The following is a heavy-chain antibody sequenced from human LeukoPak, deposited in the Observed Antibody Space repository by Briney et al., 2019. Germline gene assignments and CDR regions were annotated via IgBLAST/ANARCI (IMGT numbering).Heavy chain of an antibody. D-gene: IGHD6-6*01. V-gene: IGHV4-59*01. CDR1: GGSISSYY. CDR3: ARDAWYSSSSSGDTGYYYYGMDV. J-gene: IGHJ6*02. Sequence: ASETLSLTCTVSGGSISSYYWSWIRQPPGKGLEWIGYIYYSWSTNYNPSLKSRVTISVDTSKNQFSLKLSSVTAADTAVYCARDAWYSSSSSGDTGYYYYGMDVWGQGTTVTVSS. CDR2: IYYSWST.